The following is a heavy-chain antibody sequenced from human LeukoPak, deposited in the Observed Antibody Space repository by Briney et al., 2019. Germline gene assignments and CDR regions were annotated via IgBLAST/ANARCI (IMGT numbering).Heavy chain of an antibody. J-gene: IGHJ6*02. CDR1: GFTFDDYA. Sequence: PGGSLRLSCAASGFTFDDYAMHWVRQAPGKGLEWVSGISWNSGSIGYADSVKGRLTISRDNAKNSLYLQMNSLRAEDTALYYCAKNFDWLLAPYYYYGMDVWGQGTTVTVSS. CDR3: AKNFDWLLAPYYYYGMDV. V-gene: IGHV3-9*01. D-gene: IGHD3-9*01. CDR2: ISWNSGSI.